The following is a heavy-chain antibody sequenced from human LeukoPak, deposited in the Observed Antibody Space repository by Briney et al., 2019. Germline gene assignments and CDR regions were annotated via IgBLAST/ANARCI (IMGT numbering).Heavy chain of an antibody. CDR3: ARDAGSSDFYYYYYGMDV. D-gene: IGHD3-10*01. Sequence: ASVKVSCKASGYTFTSYAMHWVRQAPGQRLEWMGWINAGNGNTKYSQKFQGRVTITRDTSASTAYMELSSLRSEDTAVYYCARDAGSSDFYYYYYGMDVWGQGTTVTVSS. J-gene: IGHJ6*02. V-gene: IGHV1-3*01. CDR1: GYTFTSYA. CDR2: INAGNGNT.